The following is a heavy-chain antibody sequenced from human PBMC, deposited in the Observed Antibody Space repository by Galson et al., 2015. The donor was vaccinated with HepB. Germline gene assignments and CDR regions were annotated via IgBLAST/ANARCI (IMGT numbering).Heavy chain of an antibody. CDR3: ARHVATITPNYFDY. J-gene: IGHJ4*02. CDR1: GGSISSSSYY. CDR2: IYYSGST. V-gene: IGHV4-39*01. D-gene: IGHD5-12*01. Sequence: ETLSLTCTVSGGSISSSSYYWGWIRQPPGKGLEWIGSIYYSGSTYYNPSLKSRVTISVDTSKNQFSLKLSSVTAADTAVYYCARHVATITPNYFDYWGQGTLVTVSS.